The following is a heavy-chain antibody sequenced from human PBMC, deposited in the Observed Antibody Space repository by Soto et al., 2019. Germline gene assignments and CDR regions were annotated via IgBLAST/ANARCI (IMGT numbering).Heavy chain of an antibody. CDR2: ISWNSGTI. J-gene: IGHJ6*02. D-gene: IGHD2-8*02. Sequence: EVQVVESGGGLVQPGRSLRLSCAASGFSFDDYAMHWVRQAPGKGLEWVSGISWNSGTIGYADSVKGRFTISRDNAQNSLYLQMNSLRAEDTALYYGAKSTGGTANGMGVWGQGTTVTVSS. CDR1: GFSFDDYA. CDR3: AKSTGGTANGMGV. V-gene: IGHV3-9*01.